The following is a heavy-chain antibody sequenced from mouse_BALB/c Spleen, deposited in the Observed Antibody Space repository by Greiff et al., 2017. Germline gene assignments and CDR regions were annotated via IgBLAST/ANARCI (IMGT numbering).Heavy chain of an antibody. J-gene: IGHJ3*01. CDR2: IDPSDSET. CDR1: GYTFTSYW. CDR3: ARSDDYESTWFAY. V-gene: IGHV1-69*02. D-gene: IGHD2-4*01. Sequence: QVQLKQPGAELVKPGAPVKLSCKASGYTFTSYWMNWVKQRPGRGLEWIGRIDPSDSETHYNQKFKDKATLTVDKSSSTAYIQLSSLTSEDSAVYYCARSDDYESTWFAYWGQGTLVTVSA.